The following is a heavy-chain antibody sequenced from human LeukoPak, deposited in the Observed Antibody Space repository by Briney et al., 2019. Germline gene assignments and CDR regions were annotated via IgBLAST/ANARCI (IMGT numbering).Heavy chain of an antibody. Sequence: PSETLSLTCAVSGGSISSSNWWGWVRQPPGKGLEWIGEIYHSGSTNYNPSLKSRVTISVDTSKNQFSLKLTSVTAADTAVYYCARHKTALLWFGALGGWFDPWGQGTLVTVSS. CDR2: IYHSGST. CDR3: ARHKTALLWFGALGGWFDP. J-gene: IGHJ5*02. V-gene: IGHV4-4*02. D-gene: IGHD3-10*01. CDR1: GGSISSSNW.